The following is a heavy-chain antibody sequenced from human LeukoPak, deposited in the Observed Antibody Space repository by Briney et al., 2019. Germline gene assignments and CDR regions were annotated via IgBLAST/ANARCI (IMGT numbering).Heavy chain of an antibody. CDR3: ARGKGYDFWSGYYLDY. CDR1: GYTFTSYG. D-gene: IGHD3-3*01. CDR2: MNPNSGNT. Sequence: GASVKVSCKASGYTFTSYGINWVRQATGQGLEWMGWMNPNSGNTGYAQKFQGRVTITTDESTSTAYMELSSLRSEDTAVYYCARGKGYDFWSGYYLDYWGQGTLVTVSS. V-gene: IGHV1-8*01. J-gene: IGHJ4*02.